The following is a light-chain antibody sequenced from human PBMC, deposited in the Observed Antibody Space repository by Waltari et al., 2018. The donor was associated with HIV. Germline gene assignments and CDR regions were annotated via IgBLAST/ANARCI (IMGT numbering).Light chain of an antibody. CDR1: QRVSSN. CDR2: GAS. J-gene: IGKJ2*01. CDR3: QQYNNWPPMYT. V-gene: IGKV3-15*01. Sequence: ERVMTQSPATLSVSPGERASLSCRASQRVSSNLAWYQQKPGQAPKLLIYGASTRATGIPARFSGSGSGTEFTLTISSLQSEDFAVYDCQQYNNWPPMYTFGQGTKLEIK.